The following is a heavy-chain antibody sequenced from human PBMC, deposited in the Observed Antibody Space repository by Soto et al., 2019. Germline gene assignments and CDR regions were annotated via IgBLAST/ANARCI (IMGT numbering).Heavy chain of an antibody. J-gene: IGHJ4*02. CDR2: IGTAGDT. CDR3: ARAIGPTLVDD. V-gene: IGHV3-13*04. D-gene: IGHD3-22*01. CDR1: GFTFSSYD. Sequence: LRLSCSASGFTFSSYDMHWVRQGPGKGLEWVSAIGTAGDTNYAGSVKGRFTISRENAKNSLYLQMNSLRAGDTAIYFCARAIGPTLVDDWGQGTLLTVSS.